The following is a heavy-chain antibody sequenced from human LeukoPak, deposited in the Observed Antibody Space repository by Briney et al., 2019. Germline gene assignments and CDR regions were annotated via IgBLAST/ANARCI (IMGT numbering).Heavy chain of an antibody. CDR3: ARQAGAGTRWDYFDY. CDR1: GGSIDSGYYY. CDR2: ISQTEST. V-gene: IGHV4-30-2*01. J-gene: IGHJ4*02. D-gene: IGHD4-23*01. Sequence: SETLSLTCSVSGGSIDSGYYYWSWIWQPLGKGLEWIGYISQTESTHYNPSLESRVTISVETSNNFFSLKVRSVSAADTAQYYCARQAGAGTRWDYFDYWGQGIQVTVSS.